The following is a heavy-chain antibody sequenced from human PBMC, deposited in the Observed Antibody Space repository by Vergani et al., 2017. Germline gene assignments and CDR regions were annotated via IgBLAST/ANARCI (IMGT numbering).Heavy chain of an antibody. D-gene: IGHD3-22*01. CDR1: GYSISSGYY. Sequence: QVQLQESGPGLVKPSETLFLTCTVSGYSISSGYYWGWIRQPPGKGLAWIGSIYHSGSTYYNPSLKSRVTISVDTAKNQFSLKLSSVTAADTAVYYCARAGDYYDSXGYYSGYYYYGMDVWGQGTTVTVSS. V-gene: IGHV4-38-2*02. CDR2: IYHSGST. CDR3: ARAGDYYDSXGYYSGYYYYGMDV. J-gene: IGHJ6*02.